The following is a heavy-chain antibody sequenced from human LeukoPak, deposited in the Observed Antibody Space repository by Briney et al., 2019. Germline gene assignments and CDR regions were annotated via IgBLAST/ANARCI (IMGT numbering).Heavy chain of an antibody. CDR2: IYYSGST. Sequence: PSETLSLTCTVSGGSISSSSYYWGWIRQPPGKGLEWIGSIYYSGSTYYNPSLKSRVTISVDTSKNQFSLKLSSVTAADTAVYYCARESVAAAGTEYWGQGTLVTVSS. CDR1: GGSISSSSYY. CDR3: ARESVAAAGTEY. D-gene: IGHD6-13*01. V-gene: IGHV4-39*02. J-gene: IGHJ4*02.